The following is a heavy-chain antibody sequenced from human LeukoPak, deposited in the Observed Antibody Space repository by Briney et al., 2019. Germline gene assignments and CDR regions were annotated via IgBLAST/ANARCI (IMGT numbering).Heavy chain of an antibody. J-gene: IGHJ4*02. CDR3: ARGPFPPMAEGDYTSGSYNSFDY. Sequence: PSETLSLTCAVYGGSFSGYYWSWIRQPPGKGLEWIGEINHSGSTNYNPSLKSRVTISVDTSKNQFSLKLSSVTAADTAVYYCARGPFPPMAEGDYTSGSYNSFDYWGQGTLATVSS. D-gene: IGHD3-10*01. CDR1: GGSFSGYY. CDR2: INHSGST. V-gene: IGHV4-34*01.